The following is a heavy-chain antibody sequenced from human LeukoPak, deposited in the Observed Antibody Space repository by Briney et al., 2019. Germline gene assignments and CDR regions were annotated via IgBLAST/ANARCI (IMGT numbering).Heavy chain of an antibody. CDR1: GYTFTSYG. CDR3: ARGLFYYDSSGPGDI. CDR2: ISAYNGNT. J-gene: IGHJ3*02. D-gene: IGHD3-22*01. V-gene: IGHV1-18*01. Sequence: ASVKVSCKASGYTFTSYGISWVRQAPGQGLEWMGWISAYNGNTNYAQKLQGRVTMTTDTSTSTAYMEMRSLRSDDTAVYYCARGLFYYDSSGPGDIWGQGTMVTVSS.